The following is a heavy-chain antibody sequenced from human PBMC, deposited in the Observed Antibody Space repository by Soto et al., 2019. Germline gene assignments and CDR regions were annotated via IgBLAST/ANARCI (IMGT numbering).Heavy chain of an antibody. CDR2: ISGSGTTT. Sequence: EVQLLESGGGLVQPGGSLRLSCAASGFTFTTRAMSWVRQPPGKGLQWVSGISGSGTTTYYSDSVKGRLTISRDNSKNMLYLQMNSLRDDDTAVYYCATGTQNFDYWGRGTRVTVSS. CDR1: GFTFTTRA. V-gene: IGHV3-23*01. CDR3: ATGTQNFDY. J-gene: IGHJ4*02. D-gene: IGHD3-10*01.